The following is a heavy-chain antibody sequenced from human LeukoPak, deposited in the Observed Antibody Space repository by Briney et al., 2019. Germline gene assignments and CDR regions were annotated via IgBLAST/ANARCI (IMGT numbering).Heavy chain of an antibody. Sequence: EASVKVSCEASGYTFTGYFIHWVRQAPGQGLEWMGWINPKSGGTHYAQRFQGRVTMTRDTSISTAYMELRRLRSDDTAVYFCARARQLRYFDWFYGMDVWGQGTTVTVSS. CDR2: INPKSGGT. CDR1: GYTFTGYF. J-gene: IGHJ6*02. CDR3: ARARQLRYFDWFYGMDV. V-gene: IGHV1-2*02. D-gene: IGHD3-9*01.